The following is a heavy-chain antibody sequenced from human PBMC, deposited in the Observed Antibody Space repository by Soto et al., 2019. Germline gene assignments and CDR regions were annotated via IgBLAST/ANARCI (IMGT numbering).Heavy chain of an antibody. J-gene: IGHJ5*02. CDR3: ARRGVTGSSSMGSGWFDP. V-gene: IGHV4-39*01. CDR1: GGSISSSSYY. D-gene: IGHD3-10*01. CDR2: IYYSGST. Sequence: QLQLQESGPGLVKPSETLSLTCTVSGGSISSSSYYWGWIRQPPGKGLEWIGSIYYSGSTYYNPSLKSRVTISVDTSKNQFSLKLSSVTAADTAVYYCARRGVTGSSSMGSGWFDPWGQGTLVTVSS.